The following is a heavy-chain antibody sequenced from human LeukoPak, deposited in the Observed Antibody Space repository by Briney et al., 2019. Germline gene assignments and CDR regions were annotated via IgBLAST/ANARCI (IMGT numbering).Heavy chain of an antibody. CDR3: AKGDDYGVVWDAFDI. J-gene: IGHJ3*02. V-gene: IGHV3-23*01. Sequence: GGSLRLSCAASGSTSSSYAMSWVRQAPGKGLEWVSAISGSGGSTYYADSVKGRFTISRDNSKNTLYLQMNSLRAEDTAVYYCAKGDDYGVVWDAFDIWGQGTMVTVSS. CDR1: GSTSSSYA. CDR2: ISGSGGST. D-gene: IGHD4-17*01.